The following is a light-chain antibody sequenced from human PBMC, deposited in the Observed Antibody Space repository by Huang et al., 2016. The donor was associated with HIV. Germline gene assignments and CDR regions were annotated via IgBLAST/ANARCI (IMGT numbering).Light chain of an antibody. V-gene: IGKV3-11*01. CDR3: QHRDNWT. Sequence: EIVLTQSPATLSLSPGERATLSCRASQSVSRSLAWYQQKPGQAPRLLMYDASMRATGSPARVSGSGSGTDFTLTIGSLEPEDSAVYYCQHRDNWTFGQGTKVEI. CDR1: QSVSRS. J-gene: IGKJ1*01. CDR2: DAS.